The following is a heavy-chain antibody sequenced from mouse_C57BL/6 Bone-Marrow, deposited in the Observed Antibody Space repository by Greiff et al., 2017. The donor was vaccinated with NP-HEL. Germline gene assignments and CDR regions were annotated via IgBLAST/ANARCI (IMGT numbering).Heavy chain of an antibody. CDR1: GFTFSSYG. J-gene: IGHJ2*01. CDR2: ISSGGSYT. D-gene: IGHD1-1*01. V-gene: IGHV5-6*01. Sequence: EVMLVESGGDLVKPGGSLKLSCAASGFTFSSYGMSWVRQTPDKRLEWVATISSGGSYTYYPDSVKGRFTISRDNAKNTLYLQMSSLKSEDTAMYYCERDYYGSSYGGYWGQGTTLTVSS. CDR3: ERDYYGSSYGGY.